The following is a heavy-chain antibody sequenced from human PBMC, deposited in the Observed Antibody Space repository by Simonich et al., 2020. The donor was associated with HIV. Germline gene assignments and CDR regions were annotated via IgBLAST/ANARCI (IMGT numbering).Heavy chain of an antibody. Sequence: QVQLQQWGAGLLKPSETLSLTCAVCGGSFSGYYWSWIRQPPGKGLEWIGEINHSESTNYNPSLKSRVTISVDTSKNQFSLKLSSVTAADTAVYYCARGFYQRLYYFDYWGQGTLVTVSS. CDR2: INHSEST. V-gene: IGHV4-34*01. CDR1: GGSFSGYY. D-gene: IGHD2-2*01. CDR3: ARGFYQRLYYFDY. J-gene: IGHJ4*02.